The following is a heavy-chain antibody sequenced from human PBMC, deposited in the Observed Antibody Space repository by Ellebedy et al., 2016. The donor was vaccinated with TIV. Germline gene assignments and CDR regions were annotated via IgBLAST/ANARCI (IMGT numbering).Heavy chain of an antibody. Sequence: MPSETLSLTCTVPGGSISSYYWSWIRQPPGKGLEWIGYTYYSGSTNYNPSLKSRVTISVDTSKNQFSLKLRSVTAADTAVYYCARGTLNYGIDYWGQGTLVTVSS. J-gene: IGHJ4*02. CDR1: GGSISSYY. D-gene: IGHD4-17*01. CDR2: TYYSGST. CDR3: ARGTLNYGIDY. V-gene: IGHV4-59*01.